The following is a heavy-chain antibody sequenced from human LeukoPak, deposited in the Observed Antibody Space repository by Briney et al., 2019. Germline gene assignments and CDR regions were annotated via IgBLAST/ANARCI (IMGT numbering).Heavy chain of an antibody. CDR3: ARGTPQGIAVY. Sequence: ALVKVSCKASGYTFTGYSMHWVRQAPGQGLEWMGWINPNSGGTNYAQNFQGRVTVTRDTSISTAYMELSRLRSDDTAVYYCARGTPQGIAVYWGQGTLVTVSS. D-gene: IGHD6-19*01. J-gene: IGHJ4*02. CDR1: GYTFTGYS. V-gene: IGHV1-2*02. CDR2: INPNSGGT.